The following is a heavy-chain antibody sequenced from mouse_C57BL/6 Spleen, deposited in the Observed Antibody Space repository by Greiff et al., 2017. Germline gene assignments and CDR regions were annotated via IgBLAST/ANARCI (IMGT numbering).Heavy chain of an antibody. CDR2: IYPNSGST. Sequence: VQLQQPGAELVKPGASVKLSCKASGYTFTSYWMHWVKQRPGQGLEWIGMIYPNSGSTNYNEKFKSKATLTVDKSSSTAYMQLSSLTSEDSAVYYGARHMTAVVDWYFDVWGTGTTVTVSS. CDR1: GYTFTSYW. V-gene: IGHV1-64*01. D-gene: IGHD1-1*01. J-gene: IGHJ1*03. CDR3: ARHMTAVVDWYFDV.